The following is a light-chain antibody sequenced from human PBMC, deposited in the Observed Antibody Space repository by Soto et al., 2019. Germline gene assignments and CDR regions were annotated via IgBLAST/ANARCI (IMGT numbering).Light chain of an antibody. Sequence: EIVLTQSPATLSLSPGERATLSCRASQSVSSYLAWYQQKPGQAPRLLIYDASNRATGIPARFSGSGSGTDFTLPISSLEPEDFAVYYCQQRSKFTFGPGTKVDIK. J-gene: IGKJ3*01. CDR2: DAS. CDR3: QQRSKFT. CDR1: QSVSSY. V-gene: IGKV3-11*01.